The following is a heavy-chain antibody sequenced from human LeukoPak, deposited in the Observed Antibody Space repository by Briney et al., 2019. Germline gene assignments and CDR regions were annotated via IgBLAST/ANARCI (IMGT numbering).Heavy chain of an antibody. CDR3: ARRGSSGWYFDH. CDR2: ISYDGSNK. D-gene: IGHD6-19*01. J-gene: IGHJ4*02. Sequence: GGSLRLSCAASGFTFSSYAMHWVRQAPGKGLEWVAFISYDGSNKYYADSVKGRFTISRDNAKNSLYLQMSSLRAEDTAVYCCARRGSSGWYFDHWGQGTLVTVSS. V-gene: IGHV3-30*04. CDR1: GFTFSSYA.